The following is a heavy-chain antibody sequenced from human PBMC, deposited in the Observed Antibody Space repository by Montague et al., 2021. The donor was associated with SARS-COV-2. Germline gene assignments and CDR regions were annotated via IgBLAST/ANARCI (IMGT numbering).Heavy chain of an antibody. CDR2: ISNRGST. CDR1: GASFSDFY. CDR3: ARGPARITIFEIPVYYYHMDI. Sequence: SETLSLTCAVYGASFSDFYWSLIRQPPGKGLEWIGEISNRGSTNYNPSLESRVIISVDTSKNQLSLKLNSVTAADTAVYYCARGPARITIFEIPVYYYHMDIWGKGTTVTVSS. J-gene: IGHJ6*03. D-gene: IGHD3-3*01. V-gene: IGHV4-34*01.